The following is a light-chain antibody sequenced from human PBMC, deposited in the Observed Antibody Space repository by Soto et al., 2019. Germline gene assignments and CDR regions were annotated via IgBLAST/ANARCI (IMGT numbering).Light chain of an antibody. CDR2: QDS. CDR1: KLGDKY. V-gene: IGLV3-1*01. CDR3: QAWDSSTAHVV. Sequence: SYELTQPPSVSVSPGQTASITCSGDKLGDKYACWYQQKPGQSPVLVIYQDSKRPSGIPERFSGSNSGNTATLTISGTQAMDEADYYCQAWDSSTAHVVLGGGTKLTVL. J-gene: IGLJ2*01.